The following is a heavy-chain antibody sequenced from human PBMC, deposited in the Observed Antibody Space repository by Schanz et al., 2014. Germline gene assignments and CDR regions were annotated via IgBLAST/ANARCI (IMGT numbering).Heavy chain of an antibody. J-gene: IGHJ4*02. CDR3: ARDAADFYDILTEEDY. V-gene: IGHV1-18*01. D-gene: IGHD3-9*01. Sequence: QVQLVQSGAEVKKPGASVKVSCKASGYTFTSYGISWVRQAPGQGLEWMGWISAYNGNTKYPQKIQGRVAMTTDTSTSTAYMEQRSLRSDDTAVYYCARDAADFYDILTEEDYWGQGTLVTVSS. CDR2: ISAYNGNT. CDR1: GYTFTSYG.